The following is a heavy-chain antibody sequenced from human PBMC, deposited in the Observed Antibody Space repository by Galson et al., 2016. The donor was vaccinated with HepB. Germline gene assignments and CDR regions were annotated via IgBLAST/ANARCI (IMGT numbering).Heavy chain of an antibody. CDR1: GGFIRNYY. J-gene: IGHJ4*02. CDR2: IYYPGST. D-gene: IGHD4-17*01. CDR3: ARGTTVTAPDY. V-gene: IGHV4-59*01. Sequence: SETLSLTCTVSGGFIRNYYWNWIRQPPGKGLEWIGYIYYPGSTNYNPSLESRVTISVDASKNHFSLKLSSVIAADTAVYYCARGTTVTAPDYWGQGTLVTVSS.